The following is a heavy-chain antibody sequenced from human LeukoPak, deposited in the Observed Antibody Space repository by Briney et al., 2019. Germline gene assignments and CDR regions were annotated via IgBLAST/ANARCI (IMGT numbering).Heavy chain of an antibody. J-gene: IGHJ5*02. Sequence: SETLSPTCTVSGGSISSSSYYWGWIRQPPGKGLEWIGSIYYSGSTYYNPSLKSRVTISVDTSKNQFSLKLSSVTAADTAVYYCARHERGATCFDPWGQGTLVTVSS. V-gene: IGHV4-39*01. D-gene: IGHD1-26*01. CDR1: GGSISSSSYY. CDR2: IYYSGST. CDR3: ARHERGATCFDP.